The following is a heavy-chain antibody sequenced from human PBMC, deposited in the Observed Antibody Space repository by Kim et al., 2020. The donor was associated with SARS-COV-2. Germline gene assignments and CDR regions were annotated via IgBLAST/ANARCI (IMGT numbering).Heavy chain of an antibody. Sequence: GGSLRLSCAASGFTFSNAWMSWVRQAPGKGLEWVGRIKSKTDGGTTDYAAPVKGRFTISRDDSKNTLYLQMNSLKTEDTAVYYCTTLLRYFDWLAVKYYYYDMHVWGRGTTVTVTS. CDR3: TTLLRYFDWLAVKYYYYDMHV. J-gene: IGHJ6*02. V-gene: IGHV3-15*01. CDR2: IKSKTDGGTT. D-gene: IGHD3-9*01. CDR1: GFTFSNAW.